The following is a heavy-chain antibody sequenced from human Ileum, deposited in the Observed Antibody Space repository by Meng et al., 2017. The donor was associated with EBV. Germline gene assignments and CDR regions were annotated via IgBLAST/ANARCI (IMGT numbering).Heavy chain of an antibody. Sequence: QGQLQESGPGLVKPSETLSLSCSVSGGSIGCYYWSWIRQPPGKGLEWIGFIYYTGSTNYNPSLGSRVTISFDPAKTQFSLNLISVTAADTAVYYCARGDDSNGYGDSWGQGTLVTVSS. V-gene: IGHV4-59*01. CDR3: ARGDDSNGYGDS. J-gene: IGHJ4*02. D-gene: IGHD3-22*01. CDR1: GGSIGCYY. CDR2: IYYTGST.